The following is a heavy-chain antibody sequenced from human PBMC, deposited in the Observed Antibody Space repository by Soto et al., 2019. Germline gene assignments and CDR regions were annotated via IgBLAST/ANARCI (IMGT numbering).Heavy chain of an antibody. D-gene: IGHD4-17*01. J-gene: IGHJ6*02. V-gene: IGHV3-30-3*01. Sequence: QVRLVESGGGVVQPGRSLRLSCAASGFTFSSYAMHWVRQAPGKGLEWVAVISYDGSNKYYADSVKGRFTISRDNSKNTLYLQMNSLRAEDTAVYYCARGTVTTTPYGMDVWGQGTTVTVSS. CDR1: GFTFSSYA. CDR2: ISYDGSNK. CDR3: ARGTVTTTPYGMDV.